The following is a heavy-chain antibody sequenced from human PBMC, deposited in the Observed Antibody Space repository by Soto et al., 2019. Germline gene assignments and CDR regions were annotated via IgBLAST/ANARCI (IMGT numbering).Heavy chain of an antibody. D-gene: IGHD4-17*01. CDR3: SRYNYFDDYANAFDI. J-gene: IGHJ3*02. Sequence: QVRLVESGGGVVQPGTSLGLSCAASGFSISTYGMHWVRQAPGKGLEWMAAIWYDGSREYYADSVKGRFTISRDNSKHMLSLQMNSLRAEYTAIYYCSRYNYFDDYANAFDIWGQGTRVTVSS. CDR1: GFSISTYG. CDR2: IWYDGSRE. V-gene: IGHV3-33*01.